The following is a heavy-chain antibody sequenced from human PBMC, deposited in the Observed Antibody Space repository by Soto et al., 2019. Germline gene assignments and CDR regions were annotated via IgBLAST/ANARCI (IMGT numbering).Heavy chain of an antibody. V-gene: IGHV1-18*01. Sequence: ASVKVSCKASGYTFNFYGITWVRQAPGQGLEWMGWISGFNGNTNYAAVLQGRVTMTTDTSTSTAYMELNSLTSEDTAIYYCARMESFGSLNWFDPWGQGTLVTVSS. D-gene: IGHD5-18*01. CDR1: GYTFNFYG. CDR2: ISGFNGNT. J-gene: IGHJ5*02. CDR3: ARMESFGSLNWFDP.